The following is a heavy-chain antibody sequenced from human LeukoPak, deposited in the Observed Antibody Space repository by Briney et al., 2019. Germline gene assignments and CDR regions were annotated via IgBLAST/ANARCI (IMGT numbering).Heavy chain of an antibody. V-gene: IGHV4-31*03. Sequence: SQTLSLTCTVSGGSISSGGYYWSWIRQHPGKGLEWIGYIYYSGSTYYNPSLKSRVTIPVDTSKNQFSLKLSSVTAADTAVYYCARDYPGIAAAGRRGNWFDPWGQGTLVTVSS. CDR3: ARDYPGIAAAGRRGNWFDP. CDR1: GGSISSGGYY. CDR2: IYYSGST. J-gene: IGHJ5*02. D-gene: IGHD6-13*01.